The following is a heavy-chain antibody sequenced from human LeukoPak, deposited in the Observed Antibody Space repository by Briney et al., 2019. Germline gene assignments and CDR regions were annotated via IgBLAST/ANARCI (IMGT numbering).Heavy chain of an antibody. V-gene: IGHV3-21*06. CDR3: ARVSTAVSLAIDY. D-gene: IGHD6-13*01. CDR2: ISSISKYI. Sequence: KPGRSLTLSRAASGFNFSEYNMNWVRQAAGKWLEWVSSISSISKYIYYADSVKGRFTLSRDNAKNSLYLQMNSLRAEDTAVYYCARVSTAVSLAIDYWGEGTLVTVST. J-gene: IGHJ4*02. CDR1: GFNFSEYN.